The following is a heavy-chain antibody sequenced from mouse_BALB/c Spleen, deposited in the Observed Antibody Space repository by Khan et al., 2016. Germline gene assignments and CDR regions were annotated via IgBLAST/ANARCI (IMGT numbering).Heavy chain of an antibody. D-gene: IGHD2-4*01. CDR1: GYSITSDYA. V-gene: IGHV3-2*02. CDR3: ARWPYEYDYFDY. J-gene: IGHJ2*01. Sequence: EVQLQESGPGLVKPSQSLSLTCTVTGYSITSDYAWNWIRQFPGNKLEWMGYISYSGSTSYNPSLKSRISITRDTSKNQFFLQLNSVTTEDTATYYCARWPYEYDYFDYWGQGTTLTVSS. CDR2: ISYSGST.